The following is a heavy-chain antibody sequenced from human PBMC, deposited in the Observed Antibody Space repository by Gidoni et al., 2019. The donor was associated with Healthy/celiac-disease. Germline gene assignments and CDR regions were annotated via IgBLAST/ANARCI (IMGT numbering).Heavy chain of an antibody. CDR1: GSPFSDYS. D-gene: IGHD2-15*01. CDR3: ARLVCSGGSCHNVQLNWFDP. CDR2: IGSRSSYT. V-gene: IGHV3-11*06. J-gene: IGHJ5*02. Sequence: QVQLVESGGGLVKPGGSLRLSCPAPGSPFSDYSMTWIRQAPGKGLEWVSYIGSRSSYTNYADSVKGRFTISRDNAKNSLYLQMSNLRAEDTAVYYCARLVCSGGSCHNVQLNWFDPWGQGTLVTVSS.